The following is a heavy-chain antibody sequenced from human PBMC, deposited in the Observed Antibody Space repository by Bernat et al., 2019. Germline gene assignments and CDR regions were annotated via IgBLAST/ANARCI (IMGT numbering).Heavy chain of an antibody. CDR2: IDYTGTA. V-gene: IGHV4-34*01. CDR3: ARVADQLLPRYMDV. D-gene: IGHD2-2*01. J-gene: IGHJ6*03. Sequence: QVQLQQWGAGLLKPSETLSLTCVVYGGSFSGYYWSWIRQPPGKGLEWIGEIDYTGTANYNPSFKSRVTISVDTSKNQFSLKLSSVTAADTAVYYCARVADQLLPRYMDVWGKGTTVTVSS. CDR1: GGSFSGYY.